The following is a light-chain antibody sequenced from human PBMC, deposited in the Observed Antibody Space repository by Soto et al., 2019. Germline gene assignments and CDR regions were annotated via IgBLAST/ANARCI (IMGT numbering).Light chain of an antibody. CDR3: QQGSTTPIT. Sequence: DIQMTQSPSSLSASVGDTVTITCRASQGISNSLAWYQQKPGKVPDLLIYAASTLQSGVPSRFNASGSGTDFTLSISSLQPEDFSTYYCQQGSTTPITFGLGTRLEIK. CDR2: AAS. V-gene: IGKV1-27*01. CDR1: QGISNS. J-gene: IGKJ5*01.